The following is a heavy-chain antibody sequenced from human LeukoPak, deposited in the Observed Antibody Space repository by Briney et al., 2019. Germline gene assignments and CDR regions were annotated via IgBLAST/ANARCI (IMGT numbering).Heavy chain of an antibody. CDR1: GYTFTSYD. CDR3: LSGSSGPTDAFDI. D-gene: IGHD3-22*01. Sequence: GASVKVSCKASGYTFTSYDINWVRQATGQGLEWMGWMNPNSGNTGYAQKFQGRVTMTRNTSISTAYMELSSLRSEDTAVYYCLSGSSGPTDAFDIWGQGTMVTVSS. CDR2: MNPNSGNT. J-gene: IGHJ3*02. V-gene: IGHV1-8*01.